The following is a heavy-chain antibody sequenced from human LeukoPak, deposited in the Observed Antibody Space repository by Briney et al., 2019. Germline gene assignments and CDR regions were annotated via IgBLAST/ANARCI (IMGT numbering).Heavy chain of an antibody. CDR3: ARGRKGGSAL. V-gene: IGHV4-34*01. Sequence: SETLSLTCDVYGGSFSGFYWNWIRKPPGKGLEWIGEIDHSGSTKYNPSLKSRVTISVDRANNQFSLKLSSVTAADTAFYYCARGRKGGSALWGQGTLVTVSS. CDR2: IDHSGST. CDR1: GGSFSGFY. D-gene: IGHD3-10*01. J-gene: IGHJ4*02.